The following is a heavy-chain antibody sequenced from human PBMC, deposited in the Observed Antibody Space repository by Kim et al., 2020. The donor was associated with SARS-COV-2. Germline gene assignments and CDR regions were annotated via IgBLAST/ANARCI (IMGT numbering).Heavy chain of an antibody. J-gene: IGHJ6*02. V-gene: IGHV3-33*05. D-gene: IGHD3-9*01. Sequence: GGSLRLSCAASGFTFSSYGMHWVRQAPGKGLEWVAVISYDGSNKYYADSVKGRFTISRDNSKNTLYLQMNSLRAEDTAVYYCARDWYYDILTAISKGDYYGMDVWGQGTTVTVSS. CDR1: GFTFSSYG. CDR2: ISYDGSNK. CDR3: ARDWYYDILTAISKGDYYGMDV.